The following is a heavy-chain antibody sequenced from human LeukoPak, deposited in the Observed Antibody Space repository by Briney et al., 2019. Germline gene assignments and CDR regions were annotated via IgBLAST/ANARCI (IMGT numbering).Heavy chain of an antibody. V-gene: IGHV4-31*03. CDR1: GGSISSGGYY. Sequence: PSQTLSLTCTVSGGSISSGGYYWSWIRQHPGKGLEWIGYIYYSGSTYYNPSLESRVTISVDTSKNQFSLKLSSVTAADTAVYYCARDSSGWYPYNWFDPWGQGTLVTVSS. D-gene: IGHD6-19*01. CDR3: ARDSSGWYPYNWFDP. CDR2: IYYSGST. J-gene: IGHJ5*02.